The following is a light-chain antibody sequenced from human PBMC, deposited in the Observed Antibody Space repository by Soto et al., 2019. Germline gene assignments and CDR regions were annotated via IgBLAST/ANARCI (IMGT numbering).Light chain of an antibody. CDR1: SSDVGSYNL. J-gene: IGLJ1*01. Sequence: QSVLTQPASVSASPGQSITIPCTGTSSDVGSYNLVSWFQQHPGKVPKLLIYEGTKRPSGLSDRFSGSKSGTTASLTISGLQAEDEAHYHCYSYAGENLYVFGTGTKVTVL. CDR2: EGT. CDR3: YSYAGENLYV. V-gene: IGLV2-23*01.